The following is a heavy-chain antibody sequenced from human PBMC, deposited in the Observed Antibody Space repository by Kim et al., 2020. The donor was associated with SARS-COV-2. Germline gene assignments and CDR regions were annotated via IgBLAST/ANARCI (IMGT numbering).Heavy chain of an antibody. J-gene: IGHJ6*01. CDR3: ARDLDGSGYYFYYYGMDV. D-gene: IGHD3-22*01. V-gene: IGHV3-74*01. CDR2: IKSDGRTT. CDR1: GFTFSSYC. Sequence: GGSLRLSCSASGFTFSSYCIHWVRQAPGKGLVWVSRIKSDGRTTSYADSVKGRFTISRDNAKNTLYLQMNSLRAEDTAVYYCARDLDGSGYYFYYYGMDV.